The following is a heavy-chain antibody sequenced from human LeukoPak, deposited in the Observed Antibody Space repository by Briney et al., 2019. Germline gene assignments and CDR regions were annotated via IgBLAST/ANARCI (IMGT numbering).Heavy chain of an antibody. D-gene: IGHD6-19*01. CDR3: ARIAVTGMWYFDY. J-gene: IGHJ4*02. CDR2: ISSSGSIT. CDR1: GFTVSSNY. Sequence: GGSLRLSCAASGFTVSSNYMNWVRQAPGKGLEGVSYISSSGSITYYADSVKGRFTISRDNAKKSLYLQMNSLRAEDTAVYYCARIAVTGMWYFDYWGQGTQVTVSS. V-gene: IGHV3-48*03.